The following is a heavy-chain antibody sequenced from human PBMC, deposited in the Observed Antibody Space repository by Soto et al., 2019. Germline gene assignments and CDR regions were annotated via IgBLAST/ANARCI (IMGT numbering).Heavy chain of an antibody. J-gene: IGHJ3*02. Sequence: ASVKVSCKASGYTFTSYYMHWVRQAPGQGLEWMGIINPSGGSTSYAQKFRGRVTMTRDTSTSTVYMELSSLRSEDTAVYYCVIVVVVAAYDAFDIWGQGTMVTVSS. CDR1: GYTFTSYY. CDR3: VIVVVVAAYDAFDI. V-gene: IGHV1-46*03. D-gene: IGHD2-15*01. CDR2: INPSGGST.